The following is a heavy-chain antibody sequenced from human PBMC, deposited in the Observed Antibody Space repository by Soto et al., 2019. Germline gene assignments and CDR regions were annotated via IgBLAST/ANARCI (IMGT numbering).Heavy chain of an antibody. CDR3: ARDRVMLTFGGASEEWGIDS. CDR2: ISSDGTT. V-gene: IGHV4-31*03. J-gene: IGHJ4*02. Sequence: SETLSLTCTVSRDSITSGAYHWSWIRQRPGQGLQWMGYISSDGTTYSNPSLKGRLTMSLDTSQNQFSLRLSSVTAADTAVYYCARDRVMLTFGGASEEWGIDSWGPGTLVTVSS. CDR1: RDSITSGAYH. D-gene: IGHD3-16*01.